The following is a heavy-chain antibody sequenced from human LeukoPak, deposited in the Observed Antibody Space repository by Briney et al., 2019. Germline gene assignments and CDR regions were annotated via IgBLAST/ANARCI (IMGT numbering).Heavy chain of an antibody. CDR2: INHSGST. CDR3: ARARRSIYDGSGTYYFDY. CDR1: GGSFSGYY. D-gene: IGHD3-22*01. J-gene: IGHJ4*02. Sequence: SETLSLTCAVYGGSFSGYYWSWIRQPPGKGLEWIGEINHSGSTNYNPSLKSRVTISVDTSKNQFSLKLSSVTAADTAVYYCARARRSIYDGSGTYYFDYWGQGTLVTVSS. V-gene: IGHV4-34*01.